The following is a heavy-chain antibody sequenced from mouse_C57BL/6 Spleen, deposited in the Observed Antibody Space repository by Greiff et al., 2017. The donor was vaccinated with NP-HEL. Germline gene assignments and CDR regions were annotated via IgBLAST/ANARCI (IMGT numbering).Heavy chain of an antibody. CDR3: ARDMGFDYDV. CDR2: IYPSDSET. V-gene: IGHV1-61*01. CDR1: GYTFTSYW. J-gene: IGHJ2*01. D-gene: IGHD2-4*01. Sequence: QVQLQQSGAELVRPGSSVKLSCKASGYTFTSYWMDWVKQRPGQGLEWIGNIYPSDSETHYTQKFKDKVTLSVDNSYSTAYMQLSSLTAEDSEVYYCARDMGFDYDVWGQGTTLTVSS.